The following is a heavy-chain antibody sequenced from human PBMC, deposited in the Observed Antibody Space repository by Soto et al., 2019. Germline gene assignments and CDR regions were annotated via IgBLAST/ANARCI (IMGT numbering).Heavy chain of an antibody. Sequence: QITLKESGPTLVKPTQTLTLTCTFSGFSLSTSGVGVGWIRQPPGKALEWLALIYWDDDKRYSPSLKSRLTIPKYTSKNQMVLTMTNMDPVDTATYYCAHSDDFWSSSPRLTWFDPGGQGTLVTVSS. CDR3: AHSDDFWSSSPRLTWFDP. V-gene: IGHV2-5*02. CDR2: IYWDDDK. J-gene: IGHJ5*02. CDR1: GFSLSTSGVG. D-gene: IGHD3-3*01.